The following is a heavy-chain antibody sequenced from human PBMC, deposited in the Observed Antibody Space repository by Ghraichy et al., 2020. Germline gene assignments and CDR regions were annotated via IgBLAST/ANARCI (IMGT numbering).Heavy chain of an antibody. CDR2: IRYDGSNK. D-gene: IGHD7-27*01. CDR3: ANLGAFDI. CDR1: GFTFSSYG. J-gene: IGHJ3*02. V-gene: IGHV3-30*02. Sequence: GESLNISCAASGFTFSSYGMHWVRQAPGKGLEWVAFIRYDGSNKYYADSVKGRFTISRDNSKNTLYLQMNSLRAEDTAVYYCANLGAFDIWGQGTMVTVSS.